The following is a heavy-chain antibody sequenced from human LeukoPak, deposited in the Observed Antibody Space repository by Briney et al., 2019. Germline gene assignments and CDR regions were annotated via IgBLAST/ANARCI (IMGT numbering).Heavy chain of an antibody. D-gene: IGHD2-2*01. CDR3: ARVRGIVVEAYMDV. J-gene: IGHJ6*03. CDR1: EFTFDDYG. Sequence: GGSLRLSCAASEFTFDDYGMSWVRQAPGKGLEWVSGINWNGGSTGYADSVKGRFTISRDNAKNSLYLQMNSLRAEDTALYYCARVRGIVVEAYMDVWGKGTTVTVSS. CDR2: INWNGGST. V-gene: IGHV3-20*04.